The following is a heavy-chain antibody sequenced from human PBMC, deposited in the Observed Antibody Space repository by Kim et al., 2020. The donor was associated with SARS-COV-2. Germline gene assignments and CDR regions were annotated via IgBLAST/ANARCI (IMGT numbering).Heavy chain of an antibody. Sequence: GGSLRLSCAASGFTFSNAWMSWVRQAPGKGLEWVGRIKSKTDGGTTDYAAPVKGRFTISRDDSKNTLYLQMNSLKTEDTAVYYCTTRFGTRTSYYYYGMDVWGQGTTVTVSS. D-gene: IGHD3-10*01. CDR3: TTRFGTRTSYYYYGMDV. CDR2: IKSKTDGGTT. V-gene: IGHV3-15*01. J-gene: IGHJ6*02. CDR1: GFTFSNAW.